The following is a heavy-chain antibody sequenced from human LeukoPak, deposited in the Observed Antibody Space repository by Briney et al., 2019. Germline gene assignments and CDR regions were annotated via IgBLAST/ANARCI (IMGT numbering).Heavy chain of an antibody. CDR1: GGSISSSNW. Sequence: PSETLSLTCAVSGGSISSSNWWSWVRQPPGKGLEWIGEIYHSGSTNYNPSLKSRVTISVDKSKNQFSLKLSSVTAADTAVYYCARFIVGANINWFDPWGQGTLVTVSS. CDR3: ARFIVGANINWFDP. D-gene: IGHD1-26*01. V-gene: IGHV4-4*02. J-gene: IGHJ5*02. CDR2: IYHSGST.